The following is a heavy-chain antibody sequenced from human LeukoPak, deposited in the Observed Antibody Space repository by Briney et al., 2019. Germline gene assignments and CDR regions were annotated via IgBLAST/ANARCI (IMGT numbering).Heavy chain of an antibody. CDR2: ISSSSSTI. J-gene: IGHJ4*02. CDR1: GFTFSSYS. Sequence: PGGSLRLSCAASGFTFSSYSMNWVRQAPGKGLDWVSYISSSSSTIYYADSVKGRFTISRDNAKNSLYLQMNSLRAEDTAVYYCASIFYDFWSGYLDYWGQGTLVIVSS. D-gene: IGHD3-3*01. V-gene: IGHV3-48*01. CDR3: ASIFYDFWSGYLDY.